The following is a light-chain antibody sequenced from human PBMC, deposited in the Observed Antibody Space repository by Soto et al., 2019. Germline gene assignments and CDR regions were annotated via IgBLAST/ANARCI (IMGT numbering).Light chain of an antibody. J-gene: IGLJ2*01. CDR3: SSYTSSSTLVV. V-gene: IGLV2-8*01. Sequence: QSALTQPPSASGSLGQSVTIPCTGTSSDVGDYNYVSWYQQHPGKVPKLMIYEVSKRPSGVPDRFSGSKSGNTASLTVSGLQAEDEADYYCSSYTSSSTLVVFGGGTKLTVL. CDR2: EVS. CDR1: SSDVGDYNY.